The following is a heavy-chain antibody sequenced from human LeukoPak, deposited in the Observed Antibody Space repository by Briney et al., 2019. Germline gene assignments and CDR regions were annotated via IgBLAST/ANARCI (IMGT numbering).Heavy chain of an antibody. CDR3: ARDWTIANMVRELDY. J-gene: IGHJ4*02. CDR1: GYTFTSYG. D-gene: IGHD3-10*01. V-gene: IGHV1-18*04. Sequence: GASAKVSCKASGYTFTSYGISWVRQAPGQGLEWMGWISAYNGNTNYAQKLQGRVTMTTDTSTSTAYMELRSLRSDDTAVYYCARDWTIANMVRELDYWGQGTLVTVSS. CDR2: ISAYNGNT.